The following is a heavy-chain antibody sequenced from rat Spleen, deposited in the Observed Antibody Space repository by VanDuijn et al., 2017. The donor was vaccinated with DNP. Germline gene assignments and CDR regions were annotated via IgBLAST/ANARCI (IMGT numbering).Heavy chain of an antibody. CDR1: GFTFSNYG. J-gene: IGHJ2*01. CDR3: ARHHGYYYSSRNWFAY. V-gene: IGHV5-19*01. D-gene: IGHD1-2*01. CDR2: ISPSGGST. Sequence: EVQLVESDGGLVQPGRSLKLSCAASGFTFSNYGMHWIRQAPTKGLEWVASISPSGGSTSYRDSVKGRFTISRDNAKSTLYLQMDSLRSEDTATYYCARHHGYYYSSRNWFAYWGQGVMVTVSS.